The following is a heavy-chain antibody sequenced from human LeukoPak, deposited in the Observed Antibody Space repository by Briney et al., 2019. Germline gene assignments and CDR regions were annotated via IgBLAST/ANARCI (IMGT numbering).Heavy chain of an antibody. CDR2: ISGSGGST. CDR3: AKDASGARYYYYYGMDV. V-gene: IGHV3-23*01. D-gene: IGHD1-1*01. CDR1: GFTFSIYA. Sequence: PGGSLRLSCAASGFTFSIYAMSWVRQAPGKGLERVSAISGSGGSTYYAESVKGRFTISRDNSKNTLYLQMNSLRAEDTAVYYCAKDASGARYYYYYGMDVWGQGTTVTVSS. J-gene: IGHJ6*02.